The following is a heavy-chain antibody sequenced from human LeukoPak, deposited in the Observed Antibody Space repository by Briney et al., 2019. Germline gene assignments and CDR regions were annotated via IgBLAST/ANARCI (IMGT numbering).Heavy chain of an antibody. CDR1: GYSFTSYW. CDR2: IYPGDSDT. Sequence: GESLKISCKGSGYSFTSYWIGWVRQMPGKGLEWMGIIYPGDSDTRYSPSFQGQVTISADKSISTAYLQWSSLKASDTAMYYCARDGLLLGSRRSPRFDYWGQGTLVTVSS. V-gene: IGHV5-51*01. D-gene: IGHD2-15*01. CDR3: ARDGLLLGSRRSPRFDY. J-gene: IGHJ4*02.